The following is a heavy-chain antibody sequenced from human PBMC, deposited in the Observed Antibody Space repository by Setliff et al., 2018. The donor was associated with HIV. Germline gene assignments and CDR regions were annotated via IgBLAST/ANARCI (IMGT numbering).Heavy chain of an antibody. CDR1: GYSFTNYW. CDR2: INPGDSET. Sequence: PGESLKISCQGSGYSFTNYWIGWVRQMPGKGLEWMGNINPGDSETRYNPPFQGQVTISADKSITTAYLQWSGLKASDTAIYYCARLGPGPMFRTNFDYWGQGTQVTVSS. V-gene: IGHV5-51*01. J-gene: IGHJ4*02. CDR3: ARLGPGPMFRTNFDY. D-gene: IGHD3-10*01.